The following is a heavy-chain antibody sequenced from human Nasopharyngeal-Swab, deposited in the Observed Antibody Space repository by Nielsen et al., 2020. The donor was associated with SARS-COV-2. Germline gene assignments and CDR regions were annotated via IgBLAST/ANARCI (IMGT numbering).Heavy chain of an antibody. CDR1: GGTFSSYA. CDR2: IIPIFGTA. Sequence: SVKVSCKASGGTFSSYAISWVRQAPGQGLEWMGGIIPIFGTANYAQKFQGRGTITADKSTSTAYMELSSLRSEDTAVYYCARGDTIFGKGSYDAFDIWGQGTMVTVSS. V-gene: IGHV1-69*06. J-gene: IGHJ3*02. CDR3: ARGDTIFGKGSYDAFDI. D-gene: IGHD3-3*01.